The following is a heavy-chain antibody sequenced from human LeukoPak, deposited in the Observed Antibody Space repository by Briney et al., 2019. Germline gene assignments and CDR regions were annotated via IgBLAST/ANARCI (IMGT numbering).Heavy chain of an antibody. CDR1: GGSISSYY. Sequence: TSETLSLTCTVSGGSISSYYWGWIRQPAGKGLEWIGRIYTSGSTNYNPSLKSRVTMSVDTSKNQFSLKLSSVTAADTAVYYCARVEGGRAKGWWFDPWGQGTLVTVSS. J-gene: IGHJ5*02. D-gene: IGHD2-15*01. CDR2: IYTSGST. V-gene: IGHV4-4*07. CDR3: ARVEGGRAKGWWFDP.